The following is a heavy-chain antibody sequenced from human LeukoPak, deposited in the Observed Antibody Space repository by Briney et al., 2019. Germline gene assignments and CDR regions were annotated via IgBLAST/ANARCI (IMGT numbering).Heavy chain of an antibody. CDR1: GYTFTSYD. V-gene: IGHV1-8*01. Sequence: ASVKVSCKASGYTFTSYDINWVRQATGQGLEWMGWMNPNSGNTGYAQKFQGRVTMTRNTSISTAYMELSSLRSEDTAVYYCAVATTVNLQWRDYWGQGTLVTVSS. CDR2: MNPNSGNT. J-gene: IGHJ4*02. D-gene: IGHD4-17*01. CDR3: AVATTVNLQWRDY.